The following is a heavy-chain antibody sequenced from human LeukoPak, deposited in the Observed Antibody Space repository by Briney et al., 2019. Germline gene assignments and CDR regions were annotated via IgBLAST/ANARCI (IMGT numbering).Heavy chain of an antibody. V-gene: IGHV3-33*01. CDR1: GFTFSSYG. D-gene: IGHD3-22*01. CDR2: IWYDGSNK. J-gene: IGHJ3*02. Sequence: GGSLRLSCAASGFTFSSYGMHWVRHAPGKGLEWVAVIWYDGSNKYYADSVKGRFTISRDNSKNTLYLQMNSLRAEDTAVYYCARDYGSGYYFGAFDIWGQGTMVTVSS. CDR3: ARDYGSGYYFGAFDI.